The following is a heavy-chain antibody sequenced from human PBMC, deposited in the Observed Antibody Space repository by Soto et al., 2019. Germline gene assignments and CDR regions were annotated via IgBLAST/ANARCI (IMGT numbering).Heavy chain of an antibody. Sequence: EVQLVESGGGLIQRGGSLRLSCAASGFTVSNIYMGWVRQAPGKGLEWVSVIYSGGSTHYADSVKGRFTISRDSSKNTVYLEMSSLRVEDTAVYYCARVAVANGFDYWGQGTLVTVSS. J-gene: IGHJ4*02. D-gene: IGHD6-19*01. CDR1: GFTVSNIY. CDR3: ARVAVANGFDY. V-gene: IGHV3-53*01. CDR2: IYSGGST.